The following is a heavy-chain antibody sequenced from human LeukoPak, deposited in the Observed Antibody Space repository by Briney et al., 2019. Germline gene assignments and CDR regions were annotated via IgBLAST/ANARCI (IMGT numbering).Heavy chain of an antibody. CDR3: ARDRASAGTSGIDY. CDR2: IWYDGTDK. Sequence: GRSLRLSCAASGFTSSTYGMHWVRQAPGKGLEWVAVIWYDGTDKYYADSVKGRFTISRDNSKNTLYLQMNSLRAEDTAVYYCARDRASAGTSGIDYWGQGTLVTVSS. D-gene: IGHD6-13*01. J-gene: IGHJ4*02. CDR1: GFTSSTYG. V-gene: IGHV3-33*01.